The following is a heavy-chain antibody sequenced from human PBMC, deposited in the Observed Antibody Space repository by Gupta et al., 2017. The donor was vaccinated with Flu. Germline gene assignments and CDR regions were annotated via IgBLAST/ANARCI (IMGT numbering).Heavy chain of an antibody. Sequence: EVQLVESGGGLIQAGGSLRLSCAASGFTFSPYDFPWVPQTTGKGLEWLSAIGTAGDTFYPGSVKGRFTISRENAKNSLYLQMTNLNAGDTAVYYCARGLGADYTAWGYFDYWGPGTVVTVSS. CDR2: IGTAGDT. CDR1: GFTFSPYD. D-gene: IGHD5-18*01. J-gene: IGHJ4*02. V-gene: IGHV3-13*01. CDR3: ARGLGADYTAWGYFDY.